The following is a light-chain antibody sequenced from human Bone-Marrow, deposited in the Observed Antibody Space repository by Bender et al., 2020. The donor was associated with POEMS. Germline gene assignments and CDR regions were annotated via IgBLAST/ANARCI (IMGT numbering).Light chain of an antibody. CDR2: DVS. CDR3: CSKASPGVV. Sequence: QSALTQPASVSGSPGQSITISCTGTSSDIGLYNYVSWHQQHPGKAPKLIIYDVSNRPSEVSDRFSGSKSGNTASLTISGLQAEDEANYYCCSKASPGVVFGGGTKLTVL. V-gene: IGLV2-14*03. CDR1: SSDIGLYNY. J-gene: IGLJ2*01.